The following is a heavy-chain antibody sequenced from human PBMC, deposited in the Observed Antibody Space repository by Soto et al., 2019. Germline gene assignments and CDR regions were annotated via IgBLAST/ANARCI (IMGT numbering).Heavy chain of an antibody. CDR1: GGSTTSYF. J-gene: IGHJ5*02. CDR2: IYDSGST. CDR3: AKTDRNWFDP. Sequence: QVQLQESGPGLVKPSETLSLTCTVSGGSTTSYFCTWIRQPPGKGLEWIGYIYDSGSTNYNPSLKSRAPISVDTSKNQFSLKLSSVTAADTAVYYCAKTDRNWFDPWGQGTLVTVSS. V-gene: IGHV4-59*01.